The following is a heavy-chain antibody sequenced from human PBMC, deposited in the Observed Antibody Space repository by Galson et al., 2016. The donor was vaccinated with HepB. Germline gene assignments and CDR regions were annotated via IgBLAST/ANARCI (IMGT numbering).Heavy chain of an antibody. J-gene: IGHJ4*02. Sequence: SETLSLTCVVYGGSLSGYYWSWIRQPPGKGLEWIGELNHSGSTNYNPSLKSRLTISVDTSKNQFSLKLSSVTAADTAVYYCARAPRWLYNSGRFEYWGQGTLVTVSS. V-gene: IGHV4-34*01. CDR3: ARAPRWLYNSGRFEY. CDR1: GGSLSGYY. CDR2: LNHSGST. D-gene: IGHD5-24*01.